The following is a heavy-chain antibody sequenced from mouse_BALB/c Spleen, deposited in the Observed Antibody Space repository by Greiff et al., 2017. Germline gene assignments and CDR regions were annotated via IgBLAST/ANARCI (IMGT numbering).Heavy chain of an antibody. J-gene: IGHJ4*01. CDR2: ISSGGSYT. CDR3: ARQRYDYAMDY. D-gene: IGHD1-1*01. Sequence: DVKLVESGGDLVKPGGSLKLSCAASGFTFSSYGMSWVRQTPDKRLEWVATISSGGSYTYYPDSVKGRFTISRDNAKNTLYLQMSSLKSEDTAMYYCARQRYDYAMDYWGQGTSVTVSS. V-gene: IGHV5-6*02. CDR1: GFTFSSYG.